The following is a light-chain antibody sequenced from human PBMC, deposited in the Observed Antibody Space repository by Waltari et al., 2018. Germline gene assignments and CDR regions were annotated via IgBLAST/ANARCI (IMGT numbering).Light chain of an antibody. Sequence: DIQMTQSPSSLSASVGARVTITCRASQGISNYLAWYQQKPGKVPKLLIYAASTLQSGVPSRFSGSGSGTDFTLTISSLQPEDVATYYCQKYNSAPRGFTFGPGTKVDIK. CDR2: AAS. J-gene: IGKJ3*01. V-gene: IGKV1-27*01. CDR3: QKYNSAPRGFT. CDR1: QGISNY.